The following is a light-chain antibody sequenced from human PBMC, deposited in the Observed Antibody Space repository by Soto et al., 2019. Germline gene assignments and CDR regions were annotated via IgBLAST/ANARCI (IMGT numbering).Light chain of an antibody. CDR1: SSDVGGYNY. CDR2: GVS. J-gene: IGLJ3*02. V-gene: IGLV2-14*01. Sequence: QSVLTQPASVSGSPGQSITISCTGTSSDVGGYNYVSWYQQHPGKAPKLMIFGVSNRPSGVSNRCSGSKSGNTASLTISGLQAEDEADYYCTSYTSSTTLRVFGGGTKLTVL. CDR3: TSYTSSTTLRV.